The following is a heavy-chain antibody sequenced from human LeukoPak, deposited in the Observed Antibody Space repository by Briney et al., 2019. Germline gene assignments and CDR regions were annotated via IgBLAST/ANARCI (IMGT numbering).Heavy chain of an antibody. D-gene: IGHD3-22*01. J-gene: IGHJ4*02. V-gene: IGHV3-48*03. Sequence: GGSLRLSCAASGFTFSSYEMNWVRQAPGKGLEWVSYISSSGSTIYYADSVKGRFTISRDNAKKSMYLQMNSLRAEDTAVYYCARSLDYYDSSGSQGYWGQGTLVTVSS. CDR2: ISSSGSTI. CDR1: GFTFSSYE. CDR3: ARSLDYYDSSGSQGY.